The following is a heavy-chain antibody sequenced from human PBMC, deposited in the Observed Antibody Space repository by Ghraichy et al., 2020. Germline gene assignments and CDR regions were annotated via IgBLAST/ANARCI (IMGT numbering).Heavy chain of an antibody. J-gene: IGHJ3*02. D-gene: IGHD3-22*01. CDR3: ARFKDYYDRSGLYLGSFDI. CDR1: GYTFANYG. CDR2: ISGYNGNI. Sequence: ASVKVSCKASGYTFANYGISWVRQAPGQGLEWMGWISGYNGNINYARKIQGRVTMTTDTSTSTAYMELRSLTSDDTAMYYCARFKDYYDRSGLYLGSFDIWGQGTMVTVSS. V-gene: IGHV1-18*01.